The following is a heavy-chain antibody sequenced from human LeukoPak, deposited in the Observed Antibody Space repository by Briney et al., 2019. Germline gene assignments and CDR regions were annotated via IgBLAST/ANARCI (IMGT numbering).Heavy chain of an antibody. CDR1: GFTFSSYW. CDR2: IKQDGSEK. J-gene: IGHJ5*02. D-gene: IGHD3-10*01. Sequence: GGSLRLSCAASGFTFSSYWMSWVRQAPGKGLEWVANIKQDGSEKYYVDSVKGRFTISRDNAKNSLYLQMNSLRAEDTAVYYCARVGKVGFGESQWFDPWGQGALVTVSS. CDR3: ARVGKVGFGESQWFDP. V-gene: IGHV3-7*01.